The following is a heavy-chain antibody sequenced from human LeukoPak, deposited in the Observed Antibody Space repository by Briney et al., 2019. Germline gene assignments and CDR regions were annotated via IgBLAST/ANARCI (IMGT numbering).Heavy chain of an antibody. CDR1: GFTFNGSA. CDR3: TRRHYGDYVVDN. D-gene: IGHD4-17*01. V-gene: IGHV3-73*01. J-gene: IGHJ4*02. Sequence: GGSLRLSCATSGFTFNGSALHWVRQASGQGLGWVGRIRSKAHRYATAYAASVKGRFTVSRDDSKNMAYLQMNSLKTEGTAIYYCTRRHYGDYVVDNWGQGTLVTVSS. CDR2: IRSKAHRYAT.